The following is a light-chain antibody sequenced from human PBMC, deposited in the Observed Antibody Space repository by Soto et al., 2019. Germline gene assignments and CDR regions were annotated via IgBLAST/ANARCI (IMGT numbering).Light chain of an antibody. J-gene: IGKJ1*01. CDR3: QQSYITPWT. Sequence: DIQMTQSPSSLSASVGDRVTITCRASHSISSSLNWYQQKPGEAPKLLIYAASSLQGGVPSRFSGSVSGTDFTLTISSLQPEDFATYYCQQSYITPWTFGQGTKVELK. CDR2: AAS. CDR1: HSISSS. V-gene: IGKV1-39*01.